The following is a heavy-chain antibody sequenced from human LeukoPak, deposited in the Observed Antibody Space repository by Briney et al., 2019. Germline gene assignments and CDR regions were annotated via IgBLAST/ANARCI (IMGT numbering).Heavy chain of an antibody. CDR2: IYYSGTT. D-gene: IGHD6-13*01. Sequence: SETLSLTCTVSGGSISSYYWSWIRQPPGKGLEWIGYIYYSGTTNYDPSLKSRVTISVDTSKNQFSLKLSSVTAADTAVYYCARKYSSSFDPWGQGTLVTVSS. V-gene: IGHV4-59*01. CDR3: ARKYSSSFDP. J-gene: IGHJ5*02. CDR1: GGSISSYY.